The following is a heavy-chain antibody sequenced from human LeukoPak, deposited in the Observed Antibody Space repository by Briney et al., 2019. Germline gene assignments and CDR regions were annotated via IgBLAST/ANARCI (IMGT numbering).Heavy chain of an antibody. CDR2: FDPEDGET. D-gene: IGHD5-12*01. CDR1: GYTLTELS. Sequence: GASVKVSCKVSGYTLTELSMHWVRQAPGKGLEWMGGFDPEDGETIYAQKFQGRVTMTEDTSTDTAYMELSSLRSEDTAVYYCAKELVATIHDQTGPFIWGQGTLVTVSS. CDR3: AKELVATIHDQTGPFI. V-gene: IGHV1-24*01. J-gene: IGHJ4*02.